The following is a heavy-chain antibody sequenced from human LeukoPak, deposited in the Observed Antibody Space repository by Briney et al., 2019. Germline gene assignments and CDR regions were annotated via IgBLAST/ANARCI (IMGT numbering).Heavy chain of an antibody. Sequence: SETLSLTCAVYGGSFSDYYWSWIRQPPGKGLEWIGEIYHSGSTNYNPSLKSRVTISVDKSKNQFSLKLSSVTAADTAVYYCASWNYGVTNFDYWGQGTLVTVSS. CDR3: ASWNYGVTNFDY. V-gene: IGHV4-34*01. CDR1: GGSFSDYY. D-gene: IGHD1-7*01. CDR2: IYHSGST. J-gene: IGHJ4*02.